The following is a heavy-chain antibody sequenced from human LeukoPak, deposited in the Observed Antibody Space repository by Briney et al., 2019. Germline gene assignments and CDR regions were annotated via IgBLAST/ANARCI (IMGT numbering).Heavy chain of an antibody. CDR2: IKQDGSEK. V-gene: IGHV3-7*01. CDR1: GFTFSSYW. J-gene: IGHJ4*02. D-gene: IGHD2-2*01. CDR3: AREGVLAAADY. Sequence: PGGSLRLSCAASGFTFSSYWMSWARQAPGKGLEWVANIKQDGSEKYYVDSVKGRLSISRDNTKSSLYLQMNSLRAEDTAVYFCAREGVLAAADYWGQGTLVTVSS.